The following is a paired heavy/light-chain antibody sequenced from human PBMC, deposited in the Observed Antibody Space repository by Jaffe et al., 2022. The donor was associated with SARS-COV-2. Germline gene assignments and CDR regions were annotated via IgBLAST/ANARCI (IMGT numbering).Light chain of an antibody. CDR3: QVCVRSPPSFT. V-gene: IGKV3-20*01. CDR1: QSVSSRD. Sequence: EIVLTQSPGTLSLSPGERATLSCRASQSVSSRDLAWYQQKPGQAPRLLIHGTSSKITGIPDRFSGSGSGTDFTLTISRLEPEDFAVYLCQVCVRSPPSFTFGPGTKVEIK. J-gene: IGKJ3*01. CDR2: GTS.
Heavy chain of an antibody. J-gene: IGHJ4*02. CDR2: IKTKSEGGTM. CDR1: GFSLSNVW. V-gene: IGHV3-15*01. CDR3: STDFSRTCFGS. Sequence: EVRLEESGGGLVKPGGSLRLSCVASGFSLSNVWMSWVRQAPGKGLEWVARIKTKSEGGTMDYAAPVKGRFSISRDDSKNMVYLQMDSLKTEDTAVYYCSTDFSRTCFGSWGQGALVTVSS.